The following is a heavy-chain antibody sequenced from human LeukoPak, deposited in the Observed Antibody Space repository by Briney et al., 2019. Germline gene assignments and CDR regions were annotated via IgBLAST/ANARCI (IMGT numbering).Heavy chain of an antibody. D-gene: IGHD4-17*01. CDR3: ASLYGEILDY. CDR1: GFSFSNYN. J-gene: IGHJ4*02. V-gene: IGHV3-48*01. Sequence: PGGSLRLSCAASGFSFSNYNMNWVRQAPGKGLEWVSYINRGSSNTYYADSVKGRFTISRYNDKNSLYLQMNSLRAEDTAVYYCASLYGEILDYWGQGTLVTVPT. CDR2: INRGSSNT.